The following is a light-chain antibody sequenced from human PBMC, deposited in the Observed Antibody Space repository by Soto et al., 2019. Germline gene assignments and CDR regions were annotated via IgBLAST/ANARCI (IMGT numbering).Light chain of an antibody. J-gene: IGKJ1*01. CDR1: QSINTY. Sequence: DIQMTQSPSSLSASVGDRVTITCRAGQSINTYLNWYQQKLGKAPKLLIYAASSLQSGVPSRFTGSGSGTDFPLTISSLQPEDFATYYCQQTYTTPSWTFGQGTKVEFK. CDR2: AAS. V-gene: IGKV1-39*01. CDR3: QQTYTTPSWT.